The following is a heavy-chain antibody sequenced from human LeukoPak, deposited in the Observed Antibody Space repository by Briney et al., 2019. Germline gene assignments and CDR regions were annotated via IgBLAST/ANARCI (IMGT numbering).Heavy chain of an antibody. V-gene: IGHV3-15*01. CDR1: GSISCSAC. Sequence: PGGPLLPPCDASGSISCSACTRWSGRPPGRGRLGLGRIKSNRGGGTTDFAAPVKVRFTLSRDDSKNMIYLQMNSLKTEDTAVYYCTWITLIEGLMGHWGQGSLVTVSS. J-gene: IGHJ4*02. CDR2: IKSNRGGGTT. D-gene: IGHD3-22*01. CDR3: TWITLIEGLMGH.